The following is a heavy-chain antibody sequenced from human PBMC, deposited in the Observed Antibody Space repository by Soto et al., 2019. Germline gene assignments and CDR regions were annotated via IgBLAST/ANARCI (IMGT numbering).Heavy chain of an antibody. V-gene: IGHV3-53*01. CDR3: ARGDDNSGYYYAFDS. J-gene: IGHJ4*02. CDR2: IYSGGST. D-gene: IGHD3-22*01. Sequence: EVQLVESGGGLIQPGGSLRLSCAASGFTVSSNYMSWVRQAPGKGLEWVSVIYSGGSTYYADSVKGRFTISRDSAKKSLFLQMNSLSAEDTALYYCARGDDNSGYYYAFDSWGQGTPVTVSS. CDR1: GFTVSSNY.